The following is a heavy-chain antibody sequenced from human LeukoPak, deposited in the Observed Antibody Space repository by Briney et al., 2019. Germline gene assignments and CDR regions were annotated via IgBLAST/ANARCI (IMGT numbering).Heavy chain of an antibody. CDR2: IIPIFGTA. CDR3: ASLTGGWNYYGMDV. Sequence: SVTVSCKASGGTFSIYAISWVRQAPGQGLEWMGGIIPIFGTANYAQKFQGRVTITADESTSTAYMELSSLRSEDTAVYYCASLTGGWNYYGMDVWGQGITVTVSS. J-gene: IGHJ6*02. V-gene: IGHV1-69*13. D-gene: IGHD1-26*01. CDR1: GGTFSIYA.